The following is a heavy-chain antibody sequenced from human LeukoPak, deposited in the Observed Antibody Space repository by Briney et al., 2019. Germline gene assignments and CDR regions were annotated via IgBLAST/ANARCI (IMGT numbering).Heavy chain of an antibody. CDR1: GDSVSSNSAS. CDR2: TYYRSKWYN. J-gene: IGHJ4*02. V-gene: IGHV6-1*01. Sequence: SQTLSLTCAISGDSVSSNSASWNCIRHSPWRGLEWLGRTYYRSKWYNDYAVSVKSRITNKPDTSKNQFYLQLNSVTPEDTAVYYWARDRMATFDYWGQGTLVTVSS. D-gene: IGHD5-24*01. CDR3: ARDRMATFDY.